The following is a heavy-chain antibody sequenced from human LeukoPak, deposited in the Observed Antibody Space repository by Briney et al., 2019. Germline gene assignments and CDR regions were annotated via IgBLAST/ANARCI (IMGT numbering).Heavy chain of an antibody. D-gene: IGHD3-22*01. CDR1: GFTFSSYA. J-gene: IGHJ4*02. Sequence: PGGSLRLSCAASGFTFSSYAMSWVRQAPGKGLEWVSAISGSGGSTYYADSVEGRFTISRDNSKNTLYLQMNSLRAEDTAVYYCANRDYSDSSDYFPLFDNWGQGTLVTVSS. CDR3: ANRDYSDSSDYFPLFDN. CDR2: ISGSGGST. V-gene: IGHV3-23*01.